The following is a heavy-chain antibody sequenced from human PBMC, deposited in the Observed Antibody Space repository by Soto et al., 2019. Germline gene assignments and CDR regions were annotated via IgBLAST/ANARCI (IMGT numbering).Heavy chain of an antibody. J-gene: IGHJ4*02. D-gene: IGHD6-13*01. CDR2: ISGSGGRT. V-gene: IGHV3-23*01. Sequence: EVQLLESGGGLVQPGGSLRLSCAASGFTFSSYAMSWVRQAPGKGLEWVSAISGSGGRTYYADSVKGRFTISRDNSKNTLYRQRRGLRAEDTAVYYCGKGGGGWEQQLVPTNFDYWGQGTLVTVSS. CDR3: GKGGGGWEQQLVPTNFDY. CDR1: GFTFSSYA.